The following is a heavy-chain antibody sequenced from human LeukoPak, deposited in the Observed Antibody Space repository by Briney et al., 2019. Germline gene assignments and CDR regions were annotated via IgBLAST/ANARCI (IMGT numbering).Heavy chain of an antibody. CDR2: ITGSGDTI. V-gene: IGHV3-48*03. J-gene: IGHJ4*02. CDR3: ARERTTIVSGTTIGAY. Sequence: GGSLRLSCSASGFTFSSYEMNWVRQAPGKGLEWISYITGSGDTIYYADSVKGRFTISRDNAKNSLFLQMNSLTADDTAVYYCARERTTIVSGTTIGAYWGQGPLVTVSS. D-gene: IGHD2/OR15-2a*01. CDR1: GFTFSSYE.